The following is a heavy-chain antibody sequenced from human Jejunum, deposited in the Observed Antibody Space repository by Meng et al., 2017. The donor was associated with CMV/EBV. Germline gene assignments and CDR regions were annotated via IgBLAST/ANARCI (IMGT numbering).Heavy chain of an antibody. CDR3: ARATYDYGSGTNYYYYGMDG. J-gene: IGHJ6*02. D-gene: IGHD3-10*01. Sequence: YGMDWVRQVSGKGLVWVSLMNSDGSNTSYADSVKGRFTISRDNAKNTLYLQMSSLRAEDTAVYYCARATYDYGSGTNYYYYGMDGWGQGTTVTVSS. V-gene: IGHV3-74*01. CDR1: YG. CDR2: MNSDGSNT.